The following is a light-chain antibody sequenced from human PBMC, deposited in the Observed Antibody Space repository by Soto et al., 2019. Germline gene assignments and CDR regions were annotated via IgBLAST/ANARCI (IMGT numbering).Light chain of an antibody. J-gene: IGKJ5*01. V-gene: IGKV3-20*01. CDR2: GAS. Sequence: EIVLTQSPGTLSLSPGEIATLSCRASQSVGSSFLAWYQQKPGQAPRLLIYGASSRATGIPDRFSGSGSGTDFTLTISRLEPEDFAVYYCQQYGTSPPITFGQGTRLEIK. CDR1: QSVGSSF. CDR3: QQYGTSPPIT.